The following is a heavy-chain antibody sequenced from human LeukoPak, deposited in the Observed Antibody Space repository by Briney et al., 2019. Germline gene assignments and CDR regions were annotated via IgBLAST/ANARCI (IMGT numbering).Heavy chain of an antibody. V-gene: IGHV1-46*01. Sequence: ASVTVSCKASGYTFTSYYMHWVRQAPGQGLEWMGIINPSGGSTSYAQKFQGRVTMTRDTSTSTVYMELSSLRSEDTAVYYCARARDIVVVVAATIFDYWGQGTLVTVSS. D-gene: IGHD2-15*01. CDR1: GYTFTSYY. J-gene: IGHJ4*02. CDR3: ARARDIVVVVAATIFDY. CDR2: INPSGGST.